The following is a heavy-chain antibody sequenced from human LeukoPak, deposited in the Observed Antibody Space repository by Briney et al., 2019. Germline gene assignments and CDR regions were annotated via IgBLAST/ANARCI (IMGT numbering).Heavy chain of an antibody. CDR1: GGSISSYY. CDR2: IYTSGST. Sequence: SETLSLTCTVSGGSISSYYWSWIRQPAGKGLEWIGCIYTSGSTNYNPSLKSRVTMSVDTSKNQVSLKLSSVTAADTAVYYCAREGSYYDFWSGYPPAAFDIWGQGTMVTVSS. D-gene: IGHD3-3*01. J-gene: IGHJ3*02. CDR3: AREGSYYDFWSGYPPAAFDI. V-gene: IGHV4-4*07.